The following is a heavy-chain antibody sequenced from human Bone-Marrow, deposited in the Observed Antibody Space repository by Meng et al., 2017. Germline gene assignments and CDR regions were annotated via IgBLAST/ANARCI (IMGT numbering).Heavy chain of an antibody. CDR1: GFTFSSYS. J-gene: IGHJ4*02. D-gene: IGHD3-10*01. Sequence: GESLKISCAASGFTFSSYSMNWVRQAPGKGLEWVSSISSSSSYIYYADSVKGRFTISRDNAKNSLYLQMNSLRAEDKAVYYCARGYYGSGSVGYWGQGTLVTVSS. CDR2: ISSSSSYI. CDR3: ARGYYGSGSVGY. V-gene: IGHV3-21*01.